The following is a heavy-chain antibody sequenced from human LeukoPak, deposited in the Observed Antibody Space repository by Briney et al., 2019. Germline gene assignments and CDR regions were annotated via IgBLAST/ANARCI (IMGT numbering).Heavy chain of an antibody. J-gene: IGHJ5*02. V-gene: IGHV1-24*01. Sequence: ASVKVSCKVSGYTLTELSMHWVRQAPGKGLEWMGGFDPEDGETIYAQKFQGRVTMTEDTSTDTAYMGLSSLRSEDTAVYYCAIGGITMVRGVIITNWFDPWGQGTLVTVSS. CDR1: GYTLTELS. D-gene: IGHD3-10*01. CDR3: AIGGITMVRGVIITNWFDP. CDR2: FDPEDGET.